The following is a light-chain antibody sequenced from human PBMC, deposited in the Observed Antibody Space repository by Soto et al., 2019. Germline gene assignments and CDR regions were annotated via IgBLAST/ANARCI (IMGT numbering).Light chain of an antibody. J-gene: IGLJ1*01. V-gene: IGLV2-14*01. Sequence: QSALTQPASVSGSPGQSITISCTGTSSDVGGYNYVSWYQQHPGKAPKLLIYDVNNRPSGVSTRFSGSKSGNTASLTISGLQAEDESDYYCRSYTSSSSPYVFGTGTKLTVL. CDR3: RSYTSSSSPYV. CDR1: SSDVGGYNY. CDR2: DVN.